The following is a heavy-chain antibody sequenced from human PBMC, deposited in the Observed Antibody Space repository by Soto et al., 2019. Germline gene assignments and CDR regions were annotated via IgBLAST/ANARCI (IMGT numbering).Heavy chain of an antibody. CDR2: IIPIFGTA. J-gene: IGHJ4*02. V-gene: IGHV1-69*12. D-gene: IGHD2-15*01. Sequence: QVQLVQSGAEVKKPGSSVKVSCKASGGTFSSYAISWVRQAPGQGLEWMGGIIPIFGTANYAQKFQGRVTITADESTSTAYMERSSLRSEDTAVYYCARVVVVAASRVGSYYFDYWGQGTLVTVSS. CDR1: GGTFSSYA. CDR3: ARVVVVAASRVGSYYFDY.